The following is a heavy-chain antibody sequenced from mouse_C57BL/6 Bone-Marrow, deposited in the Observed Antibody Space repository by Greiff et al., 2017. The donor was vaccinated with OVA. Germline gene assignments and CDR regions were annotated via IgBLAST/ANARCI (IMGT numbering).Heavy chain of an antibody. Sequence: QVQLQQSGAELVMPGASVKLSCKASGYTFTSYWMHWVKQRPGQGLEWIGEIDPSDSYTNYNQKFKGKSTLTVDKSSSTAYMQLSSLTSEDSAVYYCARCGYYWAMDNWGQGTSVTVSS. J-gene: IGHJ4*01. D-gene: IGHD2-3*01. CDR3: ARCGYYWAMDN. V-gene: IGHV1-69*01. CDR1: GYTFTSYW. CDR2: IDPSDSYT.